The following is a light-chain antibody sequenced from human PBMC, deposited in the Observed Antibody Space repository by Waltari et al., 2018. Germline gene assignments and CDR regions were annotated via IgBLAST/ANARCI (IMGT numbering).Light chain of an antibody. CDR3: RSDTSTDTVV. J-gene: IGLJ2*01. Sequence: QSALTQPASVSGSPGQSITISCTGTSSDVGGYNSVSWYQQYPGKAPKLIIYEVTNRPSGVSNRFSGSKSGNTASLTISGLQAEDEADYYCRSDTSTDTVVFGGGTKLTVL. CDR1: SSDVGGYNS. CDR2: EVT. V-gene: IGLV2-14*01.